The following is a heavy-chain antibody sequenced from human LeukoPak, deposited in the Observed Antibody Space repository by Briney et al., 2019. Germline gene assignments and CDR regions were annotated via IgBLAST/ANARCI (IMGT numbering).Heavy chain of an antibody. J-gene: IGHJ2*01. CDR2: ISGSGGST. D-gene: IGHD2-15*01. V-gene: IGHV3-23*01. CDR3: AKAGVDIVVVVAARYWYFDL. Sequence: GGSLRLSGAASGFTFSSYAMSWVRQAPGKGLEWVSAISGSGGSTYYADSVKGRFTISRDNSKNTLYLQMNSLRAEDTAVYYCAKAGVDIVVVVAARYWYFDLWGRGTLVTVSS. CDR1: GFTFSSYA.